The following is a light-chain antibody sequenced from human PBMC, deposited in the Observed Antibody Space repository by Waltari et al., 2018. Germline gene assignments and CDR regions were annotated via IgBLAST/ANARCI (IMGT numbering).Light chain of an antibody. Sequence: DIQMTQSPSTLSASVGDRVTITCRASQSISSWLAWYQQKPGKAPKLLIYKACSLESGVPSSFSVSGSWTEFTLTISSLQPDDFATYYCQHREFTFGPGTKVDIK. V-gene: IGKV1-5*03. J-gene: IGKJ3*01. CDR2: KAC. CDR1: QSISSW. CDR3: QHREFT.